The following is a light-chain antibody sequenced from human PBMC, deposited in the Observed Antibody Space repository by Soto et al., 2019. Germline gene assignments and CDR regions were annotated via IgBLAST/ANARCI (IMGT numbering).Light chain of an antibody. J-gene: IGLJ2*01. CDR2: EVS. V-gene: IGLV2-14*01. CDR3: SSYTSSSPYVV. Sequence: QSALTQPASVSGSPGQSITISCTGTSSDVGGYNYVSWYQQHPGKAPKLMIYEVSNRPSGVSNLFSGSKSGNTASLTISGLQAEDEADYYCSSYTSSSPYVVFGGGTKLTVL. CDR1: SSDVGGYNY.